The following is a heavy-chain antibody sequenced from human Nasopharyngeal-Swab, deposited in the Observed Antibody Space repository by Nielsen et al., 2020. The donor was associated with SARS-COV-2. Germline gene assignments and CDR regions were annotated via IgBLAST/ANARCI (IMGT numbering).Heavy chain of an antibody. D-gene: IGHD1-1*01. Sequence: WIRQPPGKGLEWIGYIYCSGSTYYNPSLKSRVTISVDTSKNQFSLKLSSVTAEDTAVYYCARTNWNGLDGYYYYYYGMDVWGQGTTVTVSS. J-gene: IGHJ6*02. CDR2: IYCSGST. V-gene: IGHV4-30-4*01. CDR3: ARTNWNGLDGYYYYYYGMDV.